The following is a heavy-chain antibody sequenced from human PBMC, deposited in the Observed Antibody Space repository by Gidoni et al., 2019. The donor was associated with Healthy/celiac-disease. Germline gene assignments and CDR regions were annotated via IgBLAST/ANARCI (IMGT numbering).Heavy chain of an antibody. Sequence: EVQLGESGGGLVKPGGSLRLSGEASGFTFSSCSMNWVRQAPGRGLEWFSSISSSSSYIYYADSVNGLFTISRDNAKNSLYLQMNSLRAEDTAVYYCARISSYSPYYYYYGMDVWGQGTTVTVSS. V-gene: IGHV3-21*01. CDR3: ARISSYSPYYYYYGMDV. CDR1: GFTFSSCS. CDR2: ISSSSSYI. J-gene: IGHJ6*02. D-gene: IGHD1-26*01.